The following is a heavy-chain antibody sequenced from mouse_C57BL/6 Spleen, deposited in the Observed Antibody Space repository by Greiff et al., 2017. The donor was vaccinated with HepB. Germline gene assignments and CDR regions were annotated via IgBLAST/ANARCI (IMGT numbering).Heavy chain of an antibody. CDR3: TRVHSNYYFDY. J-gene: IGHJ2*01. D-gene: IGHD2-5*01. CDR2: ISSGGDYI. V-gene: IGHV5-9-1*02. Sequence: EVKVVESGEGLVKPGGSLKLSCAASGFTFSSYAMSWVRQTPEKRLEWVAYISSGGDYIYYADTVKGRFTISRDNARNTLYLQMSSLKSEDTAMYYCTRVHSNYYFDYWGQGTTLTVSS. CDR1: GFTFSSYA.